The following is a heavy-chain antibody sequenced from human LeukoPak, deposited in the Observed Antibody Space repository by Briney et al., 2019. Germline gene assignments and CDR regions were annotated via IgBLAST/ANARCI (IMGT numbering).Heavy chain of an antibody. V-gene: IGHV3-21*01. CDR2: ISSGRGNI. Sequence: GGSLRLSCTASGFTFSSHNMNWVRQAPGKGLEWVSSISSGRGNINYADSVMGRFTISRDNAKNSLYLQVNSLRAEDTAVYYCARGPSSTWYYFDYWGQGTLVTVSS. CDR1: GFTFSSHN. J-gene: IGHJ4*02. D-gene: IGHD3-16*01. CDR3: ARGPSSTWYYFDY.